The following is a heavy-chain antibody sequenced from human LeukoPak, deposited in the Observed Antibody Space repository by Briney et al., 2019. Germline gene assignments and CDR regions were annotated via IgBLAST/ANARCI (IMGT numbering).Heavy chain of an antibody. D-gene: IGHD3-22*01. CDR1: GGSISSYY. CDR3: ARDDGSGLGAFDI. J-gene: IGHJ3*02. V-gene: IGHV4-59*01. CDR2: IYYSGST. Sequence: SETLSLTCTVSGGSISSYYWSWIRQPPGKGLEWIGYIYYSGSTNYNPSLKSRVTISVDTSKNQFSLKLSSVTAADTAVYYCARDDGSGLGAFDIWGQGTMVTVSS.